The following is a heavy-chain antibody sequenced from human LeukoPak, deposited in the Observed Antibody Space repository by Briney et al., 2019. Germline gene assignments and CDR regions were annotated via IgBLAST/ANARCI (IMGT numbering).Heavy chain of an antibody. CDR2: INPNSGDT. CDR3: ARDSFIAAAGLFDY. J-gene: IGHJ4*02. D-gene: IGHD6-13*01. Sequence: ASVKVSCKASGYTFTGYHLHWVRQAPGHGLEWMGRINPNSGDTIYAQKFQGRVTMTRDTSISTAYMELSRLRSDDTAVYYCARDSFIAAAGLFDYWGQGTLVTVSS. CDR1: GYTFTGYH. V-gene: IGHV1-2*06.